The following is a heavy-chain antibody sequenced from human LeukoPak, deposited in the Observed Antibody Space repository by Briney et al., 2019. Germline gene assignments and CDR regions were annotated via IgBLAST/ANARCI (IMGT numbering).Heavy chain of an antibody. CDR2: INPSGGST. D-gene: IGHD5-18*01. CDR3: ARGLGYSYGYSNSDY. CDR1: GYTFTSYY. V-gene: IGHV1-46*01. Sequence: ASVKVSCKASGYTFTSYYMHWVRPAPGQGLEWMGIINPSGGSTSYAQKFQGRVTMTRNTSISTAYMELSSLRSEDTAVYYCARGLGYSYGYSNSDYWGQGTLVTVSS. J-gene: IGHJ4*02.